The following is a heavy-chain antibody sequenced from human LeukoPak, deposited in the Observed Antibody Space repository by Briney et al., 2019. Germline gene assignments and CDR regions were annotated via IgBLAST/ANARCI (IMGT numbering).Heavy chain of an antibody. V-gene: IGHV4-31*03. CDR1: GGSISSGGYS. D-gene: IGHD3-10*01. J-gene: IGHJ6*02. CDR3: ARGFETMDV. CDR2: IYYSGST. Sequence: SETLSLTCTVSGGSISSGGYSWSWIRQHPGKGLEWIGYIYYSGSTYYNPSLKSRVTISVDTSKNQFSLKLSSVTAADTAVYYCARGFETMDVWGQGTTVTVSS.